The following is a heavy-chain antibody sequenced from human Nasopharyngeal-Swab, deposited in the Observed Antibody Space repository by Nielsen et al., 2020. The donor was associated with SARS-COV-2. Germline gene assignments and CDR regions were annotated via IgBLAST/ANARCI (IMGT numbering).Heavy chain of an antibody. CDR3: ARRYDYYFDY. D-gene: IGHD3-16*01. J-gene: IGHJ4*02. CDR2: ISSSSSYI. V-gene: IGHV3-21*01. Sequence: GEYLKISCAASGFTFSSYSMNWVRQAPGKGLEWVSSISSSSSYIYYADSVKGRFTISGDNAKNSLYLQMNSLRAEDTAVYYCARRYDYYFDYWGQGTLVTVSS. CDR1: GFTFSSYS.